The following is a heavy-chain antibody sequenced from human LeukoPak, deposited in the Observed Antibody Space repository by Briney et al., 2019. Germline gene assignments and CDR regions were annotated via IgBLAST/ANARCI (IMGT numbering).Heavy chain of an antibody. V-gene: IGHV4-59*01. CDR2: IYYSGNT. D-gene: IGHD3-10*01. J-gene: IGHJ4*02. CDR3: ARNDFGAGSYHGY. Sequence: SETLSLTRTVSGGSISFYYWSWIRQPPGKGLEWIGNIYYSGNTNYNPSLKSRVTISVETSKNQFSLNLSSVTAADTAVYYCARNDFGAGSYHGYWGQGTLVTVSS. CDR1: GGSISFYY.